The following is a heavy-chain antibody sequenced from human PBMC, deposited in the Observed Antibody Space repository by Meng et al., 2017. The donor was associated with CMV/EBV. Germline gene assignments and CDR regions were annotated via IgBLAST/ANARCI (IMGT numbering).Heavy chain of an antibody. Sequence: TFTGYCRHGVRQAAGQGLEWMGWTKPDSGGTDHAQTSQVRVSMNRDRYMSTEYLALSRLRCDDTTVYCWARQGMAEVYALVGGYFEYWGQGTLVTVSS. CDR2: TKPDSGGT. CDR1: TFTGYC. V-gene: IGHV1-2*02. D-gene: IGHD2-8*01. J-gene: IGHJ4*02. CDR3: ARQGMAEVYALVGGYFEY.